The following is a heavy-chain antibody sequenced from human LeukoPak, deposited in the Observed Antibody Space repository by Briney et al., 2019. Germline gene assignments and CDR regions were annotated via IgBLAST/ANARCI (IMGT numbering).Heavy chain of an antibody. CDR1: GYTFTGYY. D-gene: IGHD3-10*01. CDR3: ARDHEPMGAYYYYMDV. V-gene: IGHV1-2*02. J-gene: IGHJ6*03. Sequence: ASVKVSCKSSGYTFTGYYMHWVRQPPAQGLEWMGLINPNSGGTNYAQKFQGRVTMTRDTSISTAYMELSRLRSDDTAVYYCARDHEPMGAYYYYMDVWGKGTTVTISS. CDR2: INPNSGGT.